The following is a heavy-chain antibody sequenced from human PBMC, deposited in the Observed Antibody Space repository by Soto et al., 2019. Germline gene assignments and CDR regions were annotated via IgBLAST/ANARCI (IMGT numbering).Heavy chain of an antibody. Sequence: PGGSLRLSCAASGFTFSSYGMHWVRQAPGKGLEWVAVISYDGSNKYYADSVKGRFTISRDNSKNTLYLQVNSLRAEDTAVYYCARGRGYSGYGLNWGQGTLVTVSS. CDR1: GFTFSSYG. D-gene: IGHD5-12*01. V-gene: IGHV3-30*03. CDR3: ARGRGYSGYGLN. CDR2: ISYDGSNK. J-gene: IGHJ4*02.